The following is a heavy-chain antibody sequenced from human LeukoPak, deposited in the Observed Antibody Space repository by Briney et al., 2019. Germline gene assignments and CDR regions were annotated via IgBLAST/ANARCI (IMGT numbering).Heavy chain of an antibody. D-gene: IGHD6-19*01. CDR2: INPSGGST. V-gene: IGHV1-46*01. J-gene: IGHJ5*02. Sequence: ASVKVSCKASGYTFTSYYMHWVRQAPGQGLEWMGIINPSGGSTSYAQKFQGRVTMTRDTSTSTVYMELSSLRSEDTAVYYCAREYSSGWPVDNWFDPWGQGTPVTVSS. CDR3: AREYSSGWPVDNWFDP. CDR1: GYTFTSYY.